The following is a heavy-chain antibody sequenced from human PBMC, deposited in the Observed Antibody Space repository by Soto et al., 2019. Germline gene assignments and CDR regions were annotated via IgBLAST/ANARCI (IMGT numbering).Heavy chain of an antibody. CDR3: ARGAMRRNYGMDV. J-gene: IGHJ6*02. Sequence: QVQLQESGPGLVKPSQTLSLTCTVSGGSISSGGYYWGWIRQHPGKGLEWIGYIYYSGSTYYTPSLKSRVTISVHTSKNQHSLKLSSVTAADTAVYYCARGAMRRNYGMDVWGQGTTVTVSS. V-gene: IGHV4-31*03. CDR1: GGSISSGGYY. CDR2: IYYSGST.